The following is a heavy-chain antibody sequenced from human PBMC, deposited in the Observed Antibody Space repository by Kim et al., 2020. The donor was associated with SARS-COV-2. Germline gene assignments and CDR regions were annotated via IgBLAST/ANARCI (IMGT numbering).Heavy chain of an antibody. J-gene: IGHJ4*02. CDR2: ISAYNGNT. D-gene: IGHD4-17*01. CDR3: ARDSSGVTTVTLDY. V-gene: IGHV1-18*01. CDR1: GYTFTSYG. Sequence: ASVKVSCKASGYTFTSYGISWVRQAPGQGLEWMGWISAYNGNTNYAQKLQGRVTMTTDTSTSTAYMELRSLRSDDTAVYYCARDSSGVTTVTLDYWGQGTLVTVSS.